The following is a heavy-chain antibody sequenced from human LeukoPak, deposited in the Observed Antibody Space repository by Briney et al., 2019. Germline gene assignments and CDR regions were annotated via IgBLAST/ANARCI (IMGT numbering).Heavy chain of an antibody. Sequence: SETLSLTCAVYGGSFSGYYWSWIRQPPGKGLEWIGEINHSGSTNYNPSLKSRVTISVDTSKNQFSLKLSSVTAADTAVYYCARGRPGYSYGFYYYYMDVWGKGTTVTVSS. CDR1: GGSFSGYY. V-gene: IGHV4-34*01. CDR2: INHSGST. D-gene: IGHD5-18*01. J-gene: IGHJ6*03. CDR3: ARGRPGYSYGFYYYYMDV.